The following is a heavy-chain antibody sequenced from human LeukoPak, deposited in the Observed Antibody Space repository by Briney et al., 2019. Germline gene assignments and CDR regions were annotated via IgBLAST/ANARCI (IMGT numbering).Heavy chain of an antibody. Sequence: SETLSLTCTVSGGSISSSSYYWGWIRQPPGKGLEWIGSIYYSGSTYYNPSLKSRVTISVDTSKNQFSLKLSSVTAADTAVYYCARLAAAGIGDYWGQGTLVTVSS. CDR2: IYYSGST. V-gene: IGHV4-39*07. J-gene: IGHJ4*02. D-gene: IGHD6-13*01. CDR1: GGSISSSSYY. CDR3: ARLAAAGIGDY.